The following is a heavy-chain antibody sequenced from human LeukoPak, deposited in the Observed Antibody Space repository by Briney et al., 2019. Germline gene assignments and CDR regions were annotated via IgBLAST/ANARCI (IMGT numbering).Heavy chain of an antibody. CDR1: GFTLSSYG. J-gene: IGHJ5*02. Sequence: GGSLRLSCAASGFTLSSYGMPWVRQAPGKGLEWVAFIRYDGSNKYYADSVKGRFTISRDNSKNTLYLQMNSLRAEDTAVYYCAKDRGGGVYSYGLNWFDPWGQGTLVTVSS. V-gene: IGHV3-30*02. CDR3: AKDRGGGVYSYGLNWFDP. D-gene: IGHD5-18*01. CDR2: IRYDGSNK.